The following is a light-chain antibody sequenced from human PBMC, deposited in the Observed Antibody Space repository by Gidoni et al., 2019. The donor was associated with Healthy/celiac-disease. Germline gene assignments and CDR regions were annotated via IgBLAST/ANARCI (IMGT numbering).Light chain of an antibody. CDR1: QSVSSN. CDR2: GAS. J-gene: IGKJ2*01. CDR3: QQYNNWPQT. V-gene: IGKV3-15*01. Sequence: PGERATLSCRASQSVSSNLAWYQQKPGQAPRLLIYGASTRATGIPARFSGSGSGTEFTLTISSLQSEDFAVYYCQQYNNWPQTFXQXTKLEIK.